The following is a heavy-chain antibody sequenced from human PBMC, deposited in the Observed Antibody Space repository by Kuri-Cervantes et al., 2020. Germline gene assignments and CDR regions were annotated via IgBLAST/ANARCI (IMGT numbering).Heavy chain of an antibody. CDR3: ASPTIAVTGIISGTRNAFDI. CDR2: ISWNSGSI. J-gene: IGHJ3*02. D-gene: IGHD6-19*01. V-gene: IGHV3-9*03. Sequence: SLKISCAASGFTFDDYAMHWVRQAPGKGLEWVSGISWNSGSIGYADSVKGRFTISRDNAKNTLYLQMNSLRAEDMAIYYCASPTIAVTGIISGTRNAFDIWGQGTMVTVSS. CDR1: GFTFDDYA.